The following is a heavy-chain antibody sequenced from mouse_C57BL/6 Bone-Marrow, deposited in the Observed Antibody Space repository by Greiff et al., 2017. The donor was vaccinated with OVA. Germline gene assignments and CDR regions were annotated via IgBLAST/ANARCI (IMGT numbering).Heavy chain of an antibody. CDR1: GYTFTSYW. J-gene: IGHJ4*01. CDR3: ARDEDYYGSSYYAMDY. CDR2: IHPSDSDT. Sequence: QVQLKQPGAELVKPGASVKVSCKASGYTFTSYWMHWVKQRPGQGLEWIGRIHPSDSDTNYNQKFKGKATLTVDKSSSTAYMQLSSLTSEDSAVYFCARDEDYYGSSYYAMDYWGQGTSVTVSS. D-gene: IGHD1-1*01. V-gene: IGHV1-74*01.